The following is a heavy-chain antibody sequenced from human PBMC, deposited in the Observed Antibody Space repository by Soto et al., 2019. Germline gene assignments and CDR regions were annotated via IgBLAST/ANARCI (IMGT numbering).Heavy chain of an antibody. D-gene: IGHD2-2*01. V-gene: IGHV4-61*08. CDR2: IYYSGST. CDR3: AREPGYCSSTSCPHYMDV. CDR1: GGSISSGGYY. J-gene: IGHJ6*03. Sequence: PSETLSLTCTVSGGSISSGGYYWSWIRQHPGKGLEWIGYIYYSGSTNYNPSLKSRVTISVDTSKNQFSLKLSSVTAADTAVYYCAREPGYCSSTSCPHYMDVWGKGTAVTVSS.